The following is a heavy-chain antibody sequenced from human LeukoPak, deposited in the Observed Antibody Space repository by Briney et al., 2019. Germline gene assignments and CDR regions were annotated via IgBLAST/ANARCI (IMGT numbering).Heavy chain of an antibody. V-gene: IGHV1-69*13. J-gene: IGHJ6*02. Sequence: SMKVSCKASGGTFGSYAISWVRQAPGQGLEWMGGIIPIFGTANYAQKFQGRVTITADESTSTAYMELSSLRSEDTAVYYCARGRYYYYGMDVWGQGTTVTVSS. CDR3: ARGRYYYYGMDV. CDR2: IIPIFGTA. CDR1: GGTFGSYA.